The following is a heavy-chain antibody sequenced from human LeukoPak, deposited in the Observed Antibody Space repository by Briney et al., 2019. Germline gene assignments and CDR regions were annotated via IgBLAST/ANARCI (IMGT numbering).Heavy chain of an antibody. CDR1: GFTFSSYS. CDR3: ARKIAVAGLDY. D-gene: IGHD6-19*01. Sequence: GGSLRLSCAASGFTFSSYSMTWVRQAPGKGLEWVSSISSSSSYIYYADSVKGRFTISRDNAKNSLYLQMNSLRAEDTAVYYCARKIAVAGLDYWGQGTLVTVSS. J-gene: IGHJ4*02. V-gene: IGHV3-21*01. CDR2: ISSSSSYI.